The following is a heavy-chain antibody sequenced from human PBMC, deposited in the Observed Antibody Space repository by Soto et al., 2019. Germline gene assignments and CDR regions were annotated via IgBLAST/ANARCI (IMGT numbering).Heavy chain of an antibody. CDR1: GFTFSSYG. V-gene: IGHV3-30*18. CDR2: ISYDGSNK. D-gene: IGHD3-10*01. CDR3: AKDGVGDYYGMDV. Sequence: GGSLRLSCAASGFTFSSYGMHWVRQAPGKGLEWVAVISYDGSNKYYADSVKGRFTISRDNSKNTLYLQMNSLRAEDTAVYYCAKDGVGDYYGMDVWGQGTTVTVSS. J-gene: IGHJ6*02.